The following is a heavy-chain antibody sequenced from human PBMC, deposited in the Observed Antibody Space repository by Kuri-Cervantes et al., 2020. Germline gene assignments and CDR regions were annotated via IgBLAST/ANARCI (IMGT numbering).Heavy chain of an antibody. CDR3: ARDHLGD. CDR1: GFTFSSYG. J-gene: IGHJ4*02. Sequence: GESLKISCAASGFTFSSYGMHWVRQAPGKGLEWVAVISYDGSNKYYADSVKGRFTISRDNSKNTLYLQMNSLRAEDTAVYYCARDHLGDWGQGTRVTVSS. CDR2: ISYDGSNK. V-gene: IGHV3-30*03.